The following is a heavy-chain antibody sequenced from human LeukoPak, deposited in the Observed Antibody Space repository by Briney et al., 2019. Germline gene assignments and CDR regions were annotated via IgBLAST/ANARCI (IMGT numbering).Heavy chain of an antibody. CDR3: AKDIKDYYDSSGIDY. J-gene: IGHJ4*02. V-gene: IGHV3-9*01. CDR1: GFTFDDYA. D-gene: IGHD3-22*01. Sequence: GVSLRLSCAASGFTFDDYAMHWVRHAPGKGLEWVSGISWNSGSIGYADSVKGRFTISRDNAKNSLYLQMNSLRAEDTALYYCAKDIKDYYDSSGIDYWGQGTLVTVSS. CDR2: ISWNSGSI.